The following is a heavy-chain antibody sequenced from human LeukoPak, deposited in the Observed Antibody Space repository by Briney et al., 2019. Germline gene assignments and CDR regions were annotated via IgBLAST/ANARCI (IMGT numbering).Heavy chain of an antibody. CDR2: IYYGGST. Sequence: SETLSLTCTVSGGSISSYYWSWIRQPPGKGLEWIGYIYYGGSTNYNPSLKSRVTISVDTSKNQFSLKLSSVTAADTAVYYCARGYSNHAFDIWGQGTMVTVSS. CDR1: GGSISSYY. CDR3: ARGYSNHAFDI. J-gene: IGHJ3*02. D-gene: IGHD4-11*01. V-gene: IGHV4-59*01.